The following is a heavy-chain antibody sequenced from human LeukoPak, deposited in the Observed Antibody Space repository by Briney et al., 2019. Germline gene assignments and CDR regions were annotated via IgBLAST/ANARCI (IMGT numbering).Heavy chain of an antibody. CDR1: GYTFTGYY. J-gene: IGHJ4*02. V-gene: IGHV1-2*02. CDR3: AKGRRSHGGVIVLYYFDY. CDR2: INPNSGGT. Sequence: ASVKVSCKASGYTFTGYYMHWVRQAPGQGLEWMGWINPNSGGTNYAQKFQGRVTMTRDTSISTAYMELSRLRSDDTAVYYCAKGRRSHGGVIVLYYFDYWGQGTLVTVSS. D-gene: IGHD3-16*02.